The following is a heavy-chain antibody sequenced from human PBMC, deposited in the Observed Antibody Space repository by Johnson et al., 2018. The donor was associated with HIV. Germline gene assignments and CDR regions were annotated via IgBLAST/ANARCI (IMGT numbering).Heavy chain of an antibody. CDR1: GFTFRSYD. V-gene: IGHV3-NL1*01. CDR3: AKTDMAVDAFDI. Sequence: QVQLMESGGGLVQPGGSLRLSCAASGFTFRSYDMYWVRQGTGKGLEWVSGINWNGGTTDYADSVKGRFTISRDNSKNTLYLQMNSLRAEDTAVYYCAKTDMAVDAFDIWGQGTMVTVSS. D-gene: IGHD5-24*01. CDR2: INWNGGTT. J-gene: IGHJ3*02.